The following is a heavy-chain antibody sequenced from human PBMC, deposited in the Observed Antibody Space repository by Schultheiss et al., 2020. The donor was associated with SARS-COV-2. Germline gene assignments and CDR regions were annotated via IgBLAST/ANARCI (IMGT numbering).Heavy chain of an antibody. CDR3: ARGTTSITIFGVADYYGMDV. J-gene: IGHJ6*02. CDR1: GGSISSYY. Sequence: SETLSLTCTVSGGSISSYYWSWIRQPPGKGLEWIGEINHSGSTNYNPSLKSRVTISVDTSKNQFSLKLSSVTAADTAVYYCARGTTSITIFGVADYYGMDVWGQGTTVTVSS. CDR2: INHSGST. V-gene: IGHV4-34*01. D-gene: IGHD3-3*01.